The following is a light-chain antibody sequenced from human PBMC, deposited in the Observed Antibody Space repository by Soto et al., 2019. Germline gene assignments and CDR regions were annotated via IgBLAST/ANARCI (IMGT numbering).Light chain of an antibody. CDR2: EVS. Sequence: QSVLAQPASVSGSPGQSITISCTGTSSDIGVYHYVSWFQQHPGKAPKLIIYEVSYRPSGISNRFSGSQSGNTASLTISGLQAEDEAHYYCSSYTSSATLIFGGGTKVTVL. CDR3: SSYTSSATLI. J-gene: IGLJ2*01. CDR1: SSDIGVYHY. V-gene: IGLV2-14*01.